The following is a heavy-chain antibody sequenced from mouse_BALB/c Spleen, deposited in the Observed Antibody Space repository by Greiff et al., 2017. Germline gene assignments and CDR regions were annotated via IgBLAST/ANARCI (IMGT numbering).Heavy chain of an antibody. D-gene: IGHD2-1*01. V-gene: IGHV1-14*01. Sequence: VQLKQSGPELVKPGASVKMSCKASGYTFTSYVMHWVKQKPGQGLEWIGYINPYNDGTKYNEKLKGKATLTSDKSSSTAYMELSSLTSEDSAVYYCARGHYYGNNYFDYWGQGTTLTVSS. J-gene: IGHJ2*01. CDR3: ARGHYYGNNYFDY. CDR2: INPYNDGT. CDR1: GYTFTSYV.